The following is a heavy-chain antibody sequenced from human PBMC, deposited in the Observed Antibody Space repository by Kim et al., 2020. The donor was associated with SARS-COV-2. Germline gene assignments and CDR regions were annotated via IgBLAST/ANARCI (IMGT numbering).Heavy chain of an antibody. J-gene: IGHJ4*02. CDR3: ARIGYSSSSVDY. D-gene: IGHD4-4*01. V-gene: IGHV3-7*01. Sequence: YYLDSVKGRFTVSRDNAKNSVYLQMSSLRGEDTAVYYCARIGYSSSSVDYWGQGTPVTVSS.